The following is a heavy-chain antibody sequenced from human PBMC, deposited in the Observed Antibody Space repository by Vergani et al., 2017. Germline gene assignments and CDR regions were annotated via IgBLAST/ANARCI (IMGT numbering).Heavy chain of an antibody. CDR1: GGTFSSYA. Sequence: QVQLVQSGAEVKKPGSSVKVSCKASGGTFSSYAISWVRQAPGQGLEWMGRIIPILGIANYAQKFQGRVPITADKSTSTAYMELSSLRSEDTAVYYCARDFSPAPGIAKSNWFDPWGQGTLVTVSS. V-gene: IGHV1-69*04. J-gene: IGHJ5*02. CDR2: IIPILGIA. D-gene: IGHD6-13*01. CDR3: ARDFSPAPGIAKSNWFDP.